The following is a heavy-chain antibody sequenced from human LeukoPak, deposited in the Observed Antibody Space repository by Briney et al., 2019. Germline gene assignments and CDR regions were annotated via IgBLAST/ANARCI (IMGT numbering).Heavy chain of an antibody. CDR3: AKDSGGGPDYLAAAGYYYGMDV. Sequence: GKSLRLSCAASGFNFTNYAMSWVRQAPAKGLEWVSALSGRGSNTYYADSVKGRFTISRDNSKNTLYLQMNSLRAEDTAVYYCAKDSGGGPDYLAAAGYYYGMDVWGQGTTVTVSS. CDR2: LSGRGSNT. CDR1: GFNFTNYA. V-gene: IGHV3-23*01. D-gene: IGHD6-13*01. J-gene: IGHJ6*02.